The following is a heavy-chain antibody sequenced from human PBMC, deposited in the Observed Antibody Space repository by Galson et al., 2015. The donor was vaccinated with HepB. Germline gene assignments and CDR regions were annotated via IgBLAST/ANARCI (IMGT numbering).Heavy chain of an antibody. D-gene: IGHD2-15*01. V-gene: IGHV3-30-3*01. CDR3: AREPGYCSGGSCYPIDC. CDR2: ISYDGSNK. Sequence: SLRLSCAASGFTFSSYAMHWVRQAPGKGLEWVAVISYDGSNKYYADSVKGRFTISRDNSKDTLYLQMNSLRAEDTAVYYCAREPGYCSGGSCYPIDCWGQGTLVTVSS. J-gene: IGHJ4*02. CDR1: GFTFSSYA.